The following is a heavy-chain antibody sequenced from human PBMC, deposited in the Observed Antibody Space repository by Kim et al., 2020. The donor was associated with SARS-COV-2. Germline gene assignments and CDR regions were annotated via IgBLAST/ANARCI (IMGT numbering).Heavy chain of an antibody. J-gene: IGHJ4*02. Sequence: SVKVSCKASGGTFSSYGISWVRQAPGQGLEWMGGIIPIFGTANYAQKFQGRVTITADESTSTAYMELSSLRSEDTAVYYCARIGGYDYYFDYWGQGTLVTVSS. D-gene: IGHD5-12*01. CDR3: ARIGGYDYYFDY. V-gene: IGHV1-69*13. CDR2: IIPIFGTA. CDR1: GGTFSSYG.